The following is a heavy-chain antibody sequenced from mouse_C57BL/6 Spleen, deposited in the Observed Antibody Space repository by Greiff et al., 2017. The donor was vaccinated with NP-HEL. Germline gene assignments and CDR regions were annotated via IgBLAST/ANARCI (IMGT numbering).Heavy chain of an antibody. CDR3: ARMTGTGYFDY. V-gene: IGHV1-69*01. D-gene: IGHD4-1*01. J-gene: IGHJ2*01. CDR1: GYTFTSYW. Sequence: VQLQQPGAELVMPGASVKLSCKASGYTFTSYWMHWVKQRPGQGLEWIGEIDPSDSYTNYNQKFKGKSTLTVDKSSSTAYMQLSSLTSEDSAVYYCARMTGTGYFDYWGQGTTLTVSS. CDR2: IDPSDSYT.